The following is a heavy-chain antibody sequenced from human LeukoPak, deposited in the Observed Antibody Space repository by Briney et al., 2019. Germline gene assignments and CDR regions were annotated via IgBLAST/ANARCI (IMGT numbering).Heavy chain of an antibody. CDR1: GFTFSSYS. D-gene: IGHD5-12*01. J-gene: IGHJ4*02. V-gene: IGHV3-21*01. CDR3: ARDLWVVATITLDY. CDR2: ISSSSSYI. Sequence: GGCLRLSCAASGFTFSSYSMNWVRQAPGKGLEWVSSISSSSSYIYYADSVKGRFTISRDNSKNTLYLQMNSLRAEDTAVYYCARDLWVVATITLDYWGQGTLVTVSS.